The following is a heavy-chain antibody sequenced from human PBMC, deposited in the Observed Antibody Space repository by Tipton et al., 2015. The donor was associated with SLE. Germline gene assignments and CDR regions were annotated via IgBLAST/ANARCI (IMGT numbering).Heavy chain of an antibody. CDR3: AREYCSGGSCPGIDY. V-gene: IGHV4-34*01. Sequence: TLSLTCAVYGGSFSGYYWSWIRQPPGKGLEWIGEINHSGSTNYNPSLKSRVTISVDTSKNQFSLKLSSVTAADTAVYYCAREYCSGGSCPGIDYWGQGTLVTVSS. CDR2: INHSGST. CDR1: GGSFSGYY. D-gene: IGHD2-15*01. J-gene: IGHJ4*02.